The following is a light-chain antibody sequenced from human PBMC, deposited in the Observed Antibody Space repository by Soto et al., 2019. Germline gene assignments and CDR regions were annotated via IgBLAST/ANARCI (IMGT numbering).Light chain of an antibody. V-gene: IGLV2-23*03. CDR1: SSDVGSYNL. Sequence: QSVLTQPASASGSPGQSITISCTGTSSDVGSYNLVSWYQQHPGKAPKLMIYEGSKRPSCVSNRFSGSKSGNTASLTISGLQAEDEADYYCCSYAGSSTFVVFGGGTKVTVL. CDR3: CSYAGSSTFVV. J-gene: IGLJ2*01. CDR2: EGS.